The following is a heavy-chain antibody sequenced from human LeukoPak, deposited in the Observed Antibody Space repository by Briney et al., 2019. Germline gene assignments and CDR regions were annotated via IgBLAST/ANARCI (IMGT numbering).Heavy chain of an antibody. V-gene: IGHV3-64*01. CDR3: ARDQFPGLARGGWNWFDP. D-gene: IGHD4-23*01. J-gene: IGHJ5*02. CDR2: ISSNGGST. Sequence: PGGSLRLSCAASGFTFSSYAMHWVRQAPGKGLEYVSAISSNGGSTYYANSVKGRFTISRDNSKNTLYLQMGSLRAEDMAVYYCARDQFPGLARGGWNWFDPWGQGTLVTVSS. CDR1: GFTFSSYA.